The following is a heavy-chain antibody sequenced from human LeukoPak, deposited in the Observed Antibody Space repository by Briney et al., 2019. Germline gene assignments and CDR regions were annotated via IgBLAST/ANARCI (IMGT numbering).Heavy chain of an antibody. CDR3: ARDQGSGSYYPNWFDP. CDR2: IIPILGIA. V-gene: IGHV1-69*04. J-gene: IGHJ5*02. D-gene: IGHD3-10*01. CDR1: GGTFSSYA. Sequence: SVKFSCKASGGTFSSYAISWVRQAPGQGLEWMGRIIPILGIANYAQKFQGRVTITADKSTSTAYMELSSLRSEDTAVYYCARDQGSGSYYPNWFDPWGQGTLVTVSS.